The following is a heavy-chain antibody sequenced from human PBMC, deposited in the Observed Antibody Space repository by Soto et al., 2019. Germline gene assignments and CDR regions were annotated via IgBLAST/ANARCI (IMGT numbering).Heavy chain of an antibody. CDR2: IYYSGST. CDR3: ARGMPGDCGGATCYSGWFDP. CDR1: GGSISSGDYY. D-gene: IGHD2-15*01. J-gene: IGHJ5*02. V-gene: IGHV4-30-4*01. Sequence: SETLSLTCTVSGGSISSGDYYWSWIRQPPGKGLEWIGYIYYSGSTYYNPSLKSRVTISVDTSKNQFSLKLSSVTAADTAVYYCARGMPGDCGGATCYSGWFDPWGQGTLVTVSS.